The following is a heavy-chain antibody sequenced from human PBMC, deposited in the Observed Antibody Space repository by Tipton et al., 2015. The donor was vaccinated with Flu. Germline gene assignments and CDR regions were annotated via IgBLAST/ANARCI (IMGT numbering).Heavy chain of an antibody. V-gene: IGHV1-2*02. CDR3: ARDPLGSGYYPHPHFDY. CDR2: INPNSGGT. J-gene: IGHJ4*02. D-gene: IGHD3-3*01. CDR1: GYTFTGYY. Sequence: QMQLVQSGAEVKKPGASVKVSCKASGYTFTGYYMHWVRQAPGQGLEWMGWINPNSGGTNYAQKFQGRVTMTRDTSISTAYMELSRLRSDDTAVYYCARDPLGSGYYPHPHFDYWGQGTLVTVSS.